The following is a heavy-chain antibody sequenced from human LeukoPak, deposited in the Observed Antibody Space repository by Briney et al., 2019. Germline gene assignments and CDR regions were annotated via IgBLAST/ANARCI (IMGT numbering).Heavy chain of an antibody. V-gene: IGHV3-23*01. CDR2: ISGSGGST. D-gene: IGHD2-2*01. J-gene: IGHJ4*02. CDR1: GFTFSSYG. Sequence: PGRSLRLSCAASGFTFSSYGMHWVRQAPGKGLEWVSAISGSGGSTYYADSVKGRFTISRDNSKNTLYLQMNSLRAEDTAVYYCAKVYFYVVPAALDYWGQGTLVTVSS. CDR3: AKVYFYVVPAALDY.